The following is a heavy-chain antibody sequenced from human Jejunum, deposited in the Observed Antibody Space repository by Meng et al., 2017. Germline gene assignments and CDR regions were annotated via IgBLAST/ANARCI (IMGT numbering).Heavy chain of an antibody. CDR2: TYYRSKWYI. D-gene: IGHD1-26*01. V-gene: IGHV6-1*01. J-gene: IGHJ4*02. Sequence: QIQLQQSGPGLVKPSQTPSPTCAISGDSVSSNSAGWNWIRQSPSRGLEWLGRTYYRSKWYIDYAVSVKSRITINPDTSKNQFSLHLNSVTPEDTAVYYCAGGGLVRSTRGYFDYWGQGTLVTVSS. CDR1: GDSVSSNSAG. CDR3: AGGGLVRSTRGYFDY.